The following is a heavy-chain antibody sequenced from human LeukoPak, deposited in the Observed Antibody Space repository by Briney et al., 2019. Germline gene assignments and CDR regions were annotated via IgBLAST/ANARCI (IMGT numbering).Heavy chain of an antibody. CDR1: GFTFSDYY. CDR2: ISSSGSTI. Sequence: GGSLRLSCAASGFTFSDYYMSWIRQAPGKGLEWVSYISSSGSTIYYADSVKGRFTISRDNAKNSLYLQMNSLRAEDTALYYCAKDRDAADYYGMDVWGQGTTVTVSS. CDR3: AKDRDAADYYGMDV. V-gene: IGHV3-11*01. D-gene: IGHD2-2*01. J-gene: IGHJ6*02.